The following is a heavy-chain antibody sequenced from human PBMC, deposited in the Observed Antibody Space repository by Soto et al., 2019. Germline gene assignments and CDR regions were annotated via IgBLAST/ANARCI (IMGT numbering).Heavy chain of an antibody. CDR1: GASISPYY. V-gene: IGHV4-59*01. Sequence: SETLSLTCTVSGASISPYYWSWIRQPPGKGLEWIGYIYYNGNTNYNPSLRSRVTMSADTSKNQFSLKLNSVTAADTAVYYCARNVDTTRAYYFDFWGQGALVTVSS. J-gene: IGHJ4*02. CDR3: ARNVDTTRAYYFDF. CDR2: IYYNGNT. D-gene: IGHD5-18*01.